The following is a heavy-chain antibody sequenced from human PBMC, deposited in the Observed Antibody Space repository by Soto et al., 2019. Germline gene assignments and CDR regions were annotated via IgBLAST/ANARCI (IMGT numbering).Heavy chain of an antibody. V-gene: IGHV4-59*01. D-gene: IGHD4-17*01. CDR1: GGSIGSYY. Sequence: PSETLSLTCSVSGGSIGSYYWTWIRQPPGKGLEWIGYVHHSGSTSYNPSLKSRVTISVDTSKNQFSLKLSSVTAADTAVYYCARDDYGDYESWFDPWGQGTLVTVSS. J-gene: IGHJ5*02. CDR2: VHHSGST. CDR3: ARDDYGDYESWFDP.